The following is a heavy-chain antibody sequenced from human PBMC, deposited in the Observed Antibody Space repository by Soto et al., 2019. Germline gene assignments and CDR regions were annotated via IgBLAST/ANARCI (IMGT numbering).Heavy chain of an antibody. CDR3: ARRDDKRAYCSGGSCYSLAFDI. V-gene: IGHV4-39*01. D-gene: IGHD2-15*01. J-gene: IGHJ3*02. Sequence: QLQLQESGPGLVKPSETLSLTCTVSGGSISSSSYYWGWIRQPPGKGLEWIGSIYYSGSTYYNPSLKSRVTISVDTSKNQFSLKLSSVTAADTAVYYCARRDDKRAYCSGGSCYSLAFDIWGQGTMVTVSS. CDR2: IYYSGST. CDR1: GGSISSSSYY.